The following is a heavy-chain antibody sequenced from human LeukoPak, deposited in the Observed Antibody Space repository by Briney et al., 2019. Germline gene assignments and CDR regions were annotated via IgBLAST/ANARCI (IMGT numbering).Heavy chain of an antibody. V-gene: IGHV5-51*01. CDR3: ARHGAGSSFADY. CDR2: IYPSDSDT. CDR1: GYSFATYW. J-gene: IGHJ4*02. Sequence: GESLKISCKGSGYSFATYWIGWVRQMPGKGLEWMGTIYPSDSDTKYSPSFQGQVIISADKSISTAYLQWSSLKASDTAMYYCARHGAGSSFADYWGQGTLVTVSS. D-gene: IGHD3-10*01.